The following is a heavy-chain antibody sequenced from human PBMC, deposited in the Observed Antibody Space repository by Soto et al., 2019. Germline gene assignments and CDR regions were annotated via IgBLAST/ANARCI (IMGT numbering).Heavy chain of an antibody. CDR2: FDPEDGET. V-gene: IGHV1-24*01. D-gene: IGHD3-10*01. CDR3: ATVYYYGSGSSRNWFDP. CDR1: GYTLTELA. Sequence: ASVKVSCKVSGYTLTELAMHWVRQAPGQGLEWMGGFDPEDGETIYAQKFQGRVTMTEDTSTDTAYMELSSLRSEDTAVYYCATVYYYGSGSSRNWFDPWGQGTLVTVSS. J-gene: IGHJ5*02.